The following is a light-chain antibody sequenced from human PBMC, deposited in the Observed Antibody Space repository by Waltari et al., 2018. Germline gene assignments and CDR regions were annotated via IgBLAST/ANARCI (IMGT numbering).Light chain of an antibody. Sequence: SYELTQPPSVSVSPGQTARITCSGDALPKQYAYWYQQKPGQAPGLGVYKDSERPSGIPGRFAGSSSGTTVTLTSSGVQAEDEADYYCQSADGSGTWVFGGGTKLTVL. CDR3: QSADGSGTWV. J-gene: IGLJ3*02. CDR1: ALPKQY. CDR2: KDS. V-gene: IGLV3-25*03.